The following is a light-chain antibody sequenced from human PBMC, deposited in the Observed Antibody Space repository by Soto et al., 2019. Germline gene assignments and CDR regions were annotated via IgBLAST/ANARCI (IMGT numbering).Light chain of an antibody. CDR3: QQDGSSPRT. J-gene: IGKJ2*01. CDR1: QSVSSSY. Sequence: EIVLTQSPGTLSLSPGERATLSCRASQSVSSSYLAWYQQKPGQAPRLLIYGASIRATGIPDRFSGSGSGTDFTLTISRLEPEDFAVYYCQQDGSSPRTFGQGTKLEIK. V-gene: IGKV3-20*01. CDR2: GAS.